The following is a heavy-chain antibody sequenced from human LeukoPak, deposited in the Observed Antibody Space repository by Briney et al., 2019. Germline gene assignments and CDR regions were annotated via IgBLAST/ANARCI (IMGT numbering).Heavy chain of an antibody. J-gene: IGHJ3*02. CDR2: MNPNSGNT. CDR1: GYTFTSYD. D-gene: IGHD3-22*01. V-gene: IGHV1-8*03. Sequence: GASVKVSCKASGYTFTSYDINWVRQATGQGLEWMGWMNPNSGNTGYAQKFQGRVTITRNTSISTAYMELSSLRSEDTAVYYCARVSVVMHAFDIWGQGTMVTVSS. CDR3: ARVSVVMHAFDI.